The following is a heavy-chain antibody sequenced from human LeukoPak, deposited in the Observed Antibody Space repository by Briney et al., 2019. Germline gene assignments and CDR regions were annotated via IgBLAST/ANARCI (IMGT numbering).Heavy chain of an antibody. CDR3: TPEGLKGAISSDFDF. Sequence: GGSLRLSCAASGLTFSSYAMNWVRQASGKGLEWVSGINENGRKTYYADSVKGRFSISRDNSKNTLYLQMSDLRAEDTAVYYCTPEGLKGAISSDFDFWGQGTLVTVSS. D-gene: IGHD1-26*01. V-gene: IGHV3-23*01. CDR2: INENGRKT. J-gene: IGHJ4*02. CDR1: GLTFSSYA.